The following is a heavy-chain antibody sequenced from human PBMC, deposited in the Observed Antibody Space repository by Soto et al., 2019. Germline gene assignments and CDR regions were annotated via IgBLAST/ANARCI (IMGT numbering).Heavy chain of an antibody. CDR3: AKRGVFGGDYSGYSYYMDV. Sequence: EVQLLESGGGLVQPGGSLRLSCAASGFTFSSYAMSWVRQAPGKGLEWVSAISGSGGSTYYADSVKGRFTISRDNSKNTLYLQMNSLRAEDTAVYYCAKRGVFGGDYSGYSYYMDVWGKGTTVTVSS. CDR1: GFTFSSYA. J-gene: IGHJ6*03. D-gene: IGHD4-17*01. CDR2: ISGSGGST. V-gene: IGHV3-23*01.